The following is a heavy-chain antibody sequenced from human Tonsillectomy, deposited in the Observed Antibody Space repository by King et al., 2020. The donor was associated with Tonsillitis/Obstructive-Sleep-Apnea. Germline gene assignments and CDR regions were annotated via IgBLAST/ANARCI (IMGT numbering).Heavy chain of an antibody. Sequence: EQLVQSGRGLVQPGGSLRLSCAASGFTVSSNYMSWVRQAPGKGLEWVSVIYSGGSTYYADSVKGRFTISRDNSKNTLYLQMNSLRAEDTAVYYCARDSGYFWGGYWAFDIGGQGTMVPVSS. CDR2: IYSGGST. CDR1: GFTVSSNY. J-gene: IGHJ3*02. CDR3: ARDSGYFWGGYWAFDI. D-gene: IGHD3-3*01. V-gene: IGHV3-66*01.